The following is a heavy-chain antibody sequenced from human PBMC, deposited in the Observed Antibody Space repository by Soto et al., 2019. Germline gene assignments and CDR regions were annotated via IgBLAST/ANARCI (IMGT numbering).Heavy chain of an antibody. Sequence: ASVKVSCKASSYTFTNYGISWVRQAPGQGLDWMGWINVYNGNTKYAQKVQGRVTMTTDTSTSTAYMELRSLRSDDTAVYYCARGVGSGSYYNQYSWFDPWGQGTLVTVS. V-gene: IGHV1-18*01. J-gene: IGHJ5*02. CDR1: SYTFTNYG. D-gene: IGHD3-10*01. CDR2: INVYNGNT. CDR3: ARGVGSGSYYNQYSWFDP.